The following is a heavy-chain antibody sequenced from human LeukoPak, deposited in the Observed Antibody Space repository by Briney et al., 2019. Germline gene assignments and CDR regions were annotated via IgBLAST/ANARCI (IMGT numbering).Heavy chain of an antibody. CDR1: GGSFSGYY. CDR2: INHSGST. V-gene: IGHV4-34*01. Sequence: PSETLSLTCAVYGGSFSGYYWSWIRQPPGKGLEWIGEINHSGSTNYNPSLKSRVTISVDTSKNQFSLKLSSVTAADTAVYYCARGRFLDIVVDYWGQGTLVTVSS. J-gene: IGHJ4*02. CDR3: ARGRFLDIVVDY. D-gene: IGHD2-2*01.